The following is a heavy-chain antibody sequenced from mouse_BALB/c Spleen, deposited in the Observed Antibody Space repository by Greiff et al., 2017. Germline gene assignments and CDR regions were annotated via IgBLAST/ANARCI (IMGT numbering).Heavy chain of an antibody. V-gene: IGHV7-3*02. CDR3: ASDGNYVEYYAMDY. D-gene: IGHD2-1*01. Sequence: EVQVVESGGGLVQPGGSLRLSCATSGFTFTDYYMSWVRQPPGKALEWLGFIRNKANGYTTEYSASVKGRFTISRDNSQSILYLQMNTLRAEDSATYYCASDGNYVEYYAMDYWGQGTSVTGSS. J-gene: IGHJ4*01. CDR2: IRNKANGYTT. CDR1: GFTFTDYY.